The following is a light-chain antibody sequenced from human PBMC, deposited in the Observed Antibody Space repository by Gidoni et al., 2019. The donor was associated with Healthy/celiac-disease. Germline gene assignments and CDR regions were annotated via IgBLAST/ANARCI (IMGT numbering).Light chain of an antibody. CDR2: GAS. CDR1: QSVSSSY. V-gene: IGKV3-20*01. CDR3: QQYGSSSYT. J-gene: IGKJ2*01. Sequence: EIVLTQSPGTLSLSPGERATLSCRASQSVSSSYLAWYQQKPGQAPSLLIYGASPRATGIPDRFSGSGSGTDFTLTISRLEPEDFAVYYCQQYGSSSYTFGQGTKLEIK.